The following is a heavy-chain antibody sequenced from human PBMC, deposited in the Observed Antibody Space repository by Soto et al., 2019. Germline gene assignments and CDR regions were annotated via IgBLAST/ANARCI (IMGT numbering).Heavy chain of an antibody. J-gene: IGHJ6*02. Sequence: QAQLVQSGAEVRKPGASVKVSCKASVYTFYSHSIRWVRKAPGQGLEWMGRINADYGNTRYAQKFRGRVTMTTDTSTTTVYMELTNLRSDDTAVYYCARCIQGDYYYGMDVWGQGTTVTVSS. CDR1: VYTFYSHS. V-gene: IGHV1-18*01. D-gene: IGHD5-18*01. CDR3: ARCIQGDYYYGMDV. CDR2: INADYGNT.